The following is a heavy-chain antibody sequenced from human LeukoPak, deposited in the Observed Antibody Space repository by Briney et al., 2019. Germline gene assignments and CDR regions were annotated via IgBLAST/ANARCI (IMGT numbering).Heavy chain of an antibody. V-gene: IGHV3-48*01. CDR3: ARDEQPYCSSTSCYSDAFDI. CDR2: ISSSSSTI. Sequence: GGSLRLSCAASGFTFSIHGMHWVRQAPGKGLEWVSYISSSSSTIYYADSVKGRFTISRDNAKNSLYLQMNSLRAEDTAVYYCARDEQPYCSSTSCYSDAFDIWGQGTMVTVSS. CDR1: GFTFSIHG. J-gene: IGHJ3*02. D-gene: IGHD2-2*01.